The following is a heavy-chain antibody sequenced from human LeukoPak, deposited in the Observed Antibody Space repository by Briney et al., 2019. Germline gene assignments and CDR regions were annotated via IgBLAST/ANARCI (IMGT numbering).Heavy chain of an antibody. Sequence: PGGSLRLSCAASGFTFSIYAMNWVRQAPGKGLEWVSGISGSGGSTYYADSVKGRFTISRDNSKNTLYLQMNSLRAEDTAVYYCAKDLSIRFLRQPVDVWGKGTTVTVSS. CDR2: ISGSGGST. CDR3: AKDLSIRFLRQPVDV. CDR1: GFTFSIYA. V-gene: IGHV3-23*01. D-gene: IGHD3-3*01. J-gene: IGHJ6*04.